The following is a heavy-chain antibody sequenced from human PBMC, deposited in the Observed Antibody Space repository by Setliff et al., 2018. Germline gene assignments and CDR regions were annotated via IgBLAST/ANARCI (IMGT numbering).Heavy chain of an antibody. Sequence: LRLSCAASGFTFSSYWMYWVRQAPGKGLEWIGYVYPSGSTNYNPYLKNRVTISIDTSKNQFSLKLNSVIVADTAVYYCASNPFNSGPPYYFDYWGQGTLVTVSS. CDR1: GFTFSSYW. CDR3: ASNPFNSGPPYYFDY. CDR2: VYPSGST. J-gene: IGHJ4*02. V-gene: IGHV4-4*08. D-gene: IGHD6-19*01.